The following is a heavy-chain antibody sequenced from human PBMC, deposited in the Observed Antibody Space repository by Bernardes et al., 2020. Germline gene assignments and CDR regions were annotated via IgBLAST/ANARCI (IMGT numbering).Heavy chain of an antibody. D-gene: IGHD5-12*01. CDR2: IYSGGST. J-gene: IGHJ4*02. CDR1: GFTISSNY. CDR3: AREFMGLRSLRGFFDY. Sequence: GGSLRLSCAASGFTISSNYMSWVRQAPGKGLEWVSVIYSGGSTYYADSVKGRFTISRDNSKNTLYLQMTSLRAEDTAVYYWAREFMGLRSLRGFFDYWGQGTLVTVSS. V-gene: IGHV3-53*01.